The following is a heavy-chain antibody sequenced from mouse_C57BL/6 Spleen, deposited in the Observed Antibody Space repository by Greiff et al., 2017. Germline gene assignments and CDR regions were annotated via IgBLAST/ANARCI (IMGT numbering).Heavy chain of an antibody. Sequence: QVQLQQPGTELVKPGASVKLSCKASGYTFTSYWMHWVKQRPGQGLEWIGNINPSNGGTNYNEKFKSKATLTVDKSSITAYMQLSSLTSEDSAVYYCARWGIFGSSEVYFDYWGQGTTLTVSS. J-gene: IGHJ2*01. V-gene: IGHV1-53*01. CDR2: INPSNGGT. D-gene: IGHD1-1*01. CDR1: GYTFTSYW. CDR3: ARWGIFGSSEVYFDY.